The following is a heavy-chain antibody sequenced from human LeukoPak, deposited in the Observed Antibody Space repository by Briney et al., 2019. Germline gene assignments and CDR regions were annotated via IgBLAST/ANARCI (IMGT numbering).Heavy chain of an antibody. CDR1: AGSISTYY. V-gene: IGHV4-59*01. Sequence: SQTLSLTCTVSAGSISTYYWSWIRQPPGKGLECLGYFHYSGSTNSDPTFKSRVTMSVHTSKTQFSLYLTSVTAADTAVYYCARGGCGGDCYRGSFDLWGRGTLVTVSS. CDR2: FHYSGST. CDR3: ARGGCGGDCYRGSFDL. D-gene: IGHD2-21*02. J-gene: IGHJ2*01.